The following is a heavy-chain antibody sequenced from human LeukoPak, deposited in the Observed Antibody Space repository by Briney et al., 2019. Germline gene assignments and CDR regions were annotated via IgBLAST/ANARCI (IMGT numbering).Heavy chain of an antibody. D-gene: IGHD6-19*01. CDR2: ISGSGGST. V-gene: IGHV3-23*01. CDR3: AKVTVAGTDFFDY. CDR1: GFIFSNYG. J-gene: IGHJ4*02. Sequence: PGGSLRLSCAASGFIFSNYGMNWVRQAPGKGVEWVAAISGSGGSTYYADSVKGRFTISRDNSKNTLYLQMNSLRAEDTAVYYCAKVTVAGTDFFDYWGQGTLVTVSS.